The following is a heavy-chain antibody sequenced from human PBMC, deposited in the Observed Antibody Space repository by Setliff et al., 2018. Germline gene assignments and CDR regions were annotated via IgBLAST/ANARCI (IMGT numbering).Heavy chain of an antibody. CDR2: INHSGST. Sequence: ASETLSLTCAVYGGSFSGYYWSWIRQPPGKGLEWIGEINHSGSTNYNPSLKSRVTISVDTSKNQFSLKLSSVTAADTAVYYCARGVTGYNFWSGDRYYMDVWGKGTTVTVSS. CDR1: GGSFSGYY. J-gene: IGHJ6*03. CDR3: ARGVTGYNFWSGDRYYMDV. V-gene: IGHV4-34*01. D-gene: IGHD3-3*01.